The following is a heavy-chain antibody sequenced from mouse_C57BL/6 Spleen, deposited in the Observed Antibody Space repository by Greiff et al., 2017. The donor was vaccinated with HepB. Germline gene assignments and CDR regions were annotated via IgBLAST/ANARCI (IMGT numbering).Heavy chain of an antibody. Sequence: EVKLVESEGGLVQPGSSMKLSCTASGFTFSDYYMAWVRQVPEKGLEWVANINYDGSSTYYLDSLKSRFIISRDNAKNILYLQMSSLKSEDTATYYCARGAYYYGSSTGYFDVWGTGTTVTVSS. V-gene: IGHV5-16*01. CDR3: ARGAYYYGSSTGYFDV. CDR2: INYDGSST. D-gene: IGHD1-1*01. J-gene: IGHJ1*03. CDR1: GFTFSDYY.